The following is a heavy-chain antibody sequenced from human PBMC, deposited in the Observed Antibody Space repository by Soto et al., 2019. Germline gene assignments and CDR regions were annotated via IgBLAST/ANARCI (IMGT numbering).Heavy chain of an antibody. Sequence: LRLSCAASEFTFSSHNMNWVRQAPGMGLEWVSYITTSGSVYYADSVRGRFTISRDNAKNSLYLQMNSLRDEDTAVYYCARDLLGYYGMDVWGQGTMVTVSS. CDR2: ITTSGSV. J-gene: IGHJ6*02. V-gene: IGHV3-48*02. CDR1: EFTFSSHN. CDR3: ARDLLGYYGMDV. D-gene: IGHD2-21*01.